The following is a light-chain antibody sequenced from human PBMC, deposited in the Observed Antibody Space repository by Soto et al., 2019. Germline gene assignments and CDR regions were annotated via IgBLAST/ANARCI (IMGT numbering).Light chain of an antibody. CDR1: QSISSN. CDR3: QQYNNWPRAT. J-gene: IGKJ4*01. V-gene: IGKV3-15*01. Sequence: DIVMTQSPSTLSVSPGERATLSCRASQSISSNLALYQQKPGQAPRLLMFRTSSRATGFPARFSGSGSGTEFNLTISSLQSEDFGVYYCQQYNNWPRATFGGGTKVDIK. CDR2: RTS.